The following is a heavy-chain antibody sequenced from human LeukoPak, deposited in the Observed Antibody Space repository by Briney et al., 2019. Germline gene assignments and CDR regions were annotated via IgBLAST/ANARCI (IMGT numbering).Heavy chain of an antibody. CDR1: GFTFSSYW. CDR3: ARARWSSTGWSLGY. V-gene: IGHV3-74*01. J-gene: IGHJ4*02. Sequence: GESLRLSCAASGFTFSSYWMHWVRQAPGKSLVWVSRVNPQGSGTSYTDSVKGRFTISRDNAKDALHLRMDNLRVEDTAVYYCARARWSSTGWSLGYWGQGTLVTVSS. CDR2: VNPQGSGT. D-gene: IGHD6-19*01.